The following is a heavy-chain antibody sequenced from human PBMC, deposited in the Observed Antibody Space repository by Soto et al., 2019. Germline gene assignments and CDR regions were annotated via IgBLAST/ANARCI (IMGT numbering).Heavy chain of an antibody. J-gene: IGHJ5*02. CDR2: ISRCGGNT. CDR3: ARVPAATSFVP. Sequence: PGGSLRLCCAASGFTLNSYAMTWVRQAPGKGLEWVSAISRCGGNTYYADSVEGRFTISRDNSKNTLYLQMNSLRAEDTAVYYFARVPAATSFVPWGQATLVTVST. CDR1: GFTLNSYA. D-gene: IGHD2-2*01. V-gene: IGHV3-23*01.